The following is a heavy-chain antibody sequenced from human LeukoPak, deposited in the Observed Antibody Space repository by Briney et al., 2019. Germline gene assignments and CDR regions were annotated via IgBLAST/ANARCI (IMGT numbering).Heavy chain of an antibody. D-gene: IGHD4-23*01. CDR2: ISGSAATT. Sequence: GGSLRLSCAASGFTFSTYAMSWVRQAPGKGLEWVSIISGSAATTFYTDSVRGRFTISRDNSKSTLYLQMISLRAEDTAVYYCAKDRAYGGNSPVDYWGQGTLVTVSS. CDR3: AKDRAYGGNSPVDY. CDR1: GFTFSTYA. J-gene: IGHJ4*02. V-gene: IGHV3-23*01.